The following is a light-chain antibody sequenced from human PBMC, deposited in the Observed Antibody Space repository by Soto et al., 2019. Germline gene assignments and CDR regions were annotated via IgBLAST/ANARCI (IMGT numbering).Light chain of an antibody. CDR1: QSVLYSVNNKSY. CDR2: WAS. J-gene: IGKJ1*01. V-gene: IGKV4-1*01. Sequence: DIVMTQSPDSLAVSLGERATINCKSSQSVLYSVNNKSYLAWFQQRPGQPPKLLIYWASLRESGVPDRFSGSGSGTDFTLTISSLQAEDVAVYYCQQYSSTPWTFGQGTKVEIK. CDR3: QQYSSTPWT.